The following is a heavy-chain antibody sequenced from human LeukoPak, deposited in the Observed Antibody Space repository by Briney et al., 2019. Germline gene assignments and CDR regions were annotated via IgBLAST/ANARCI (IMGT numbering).Heavy chain of an antibody. CDR1: GFTVSSHF. Sequence: PGGSLRLSCAASGFTVSSHFMTWVRKAPGKGLEWVSFIYSGGTTYYADSVKGRFTISRDNSRNTLYLQMSSLRAEDTAVYYCARDNGDAYGSNALAYWGQGTLVTVSS. V-gene: IGHV3-66*01. CDR2: IYSGGTT. D-gene: IGHD4-23*01. CDR3: ARDNGDAYGSNALAY. J-gene: IGHJ4*02.